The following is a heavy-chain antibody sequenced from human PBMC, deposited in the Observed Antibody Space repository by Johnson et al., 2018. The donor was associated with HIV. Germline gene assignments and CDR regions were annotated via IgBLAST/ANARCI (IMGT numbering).Heavy chain of an antibody. D-gene: IGHD2-15*01. J-gene: IGHJ3*02. CDR1: GFTFSSYG. CDR2: IWYDGSNK. CDR3: GGVGRTGSAFDM. V-gene: IGHV3-33*01. Sequence: QVQLVECGGGVVQPGRSLRLSCAASGFTFSSYGMHWVRQAPGKGLEWVAVIWYDGSNKYYADSVKGRFTISRDNSKNTLYLQMNTLRAEDTAVYYCGGVGRTGSAFDMWGLGTMVTVSS.